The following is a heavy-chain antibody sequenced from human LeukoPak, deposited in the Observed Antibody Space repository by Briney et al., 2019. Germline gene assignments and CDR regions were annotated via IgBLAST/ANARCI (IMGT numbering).Heavy chain of an antibody. Sequence: GGSLRLSCAASGFTFSSSAMSWVRQAPGKGLEWVSNISGRGSGGSTYYADSVKGRFTISRDNSKNTLYLQMGSLRAEDMAVYYCARGDSMIVVVKGFDYWGQGTLVTVSS. CDR1: GFTFSSSA. J-gene: IGHJ4*02. CDR3: ARGDSMIVVVKGFDY. V-gene: IGHV3-23*01. D-gene: IGHD3-22*01. CDR2: ISGRGSGGST.